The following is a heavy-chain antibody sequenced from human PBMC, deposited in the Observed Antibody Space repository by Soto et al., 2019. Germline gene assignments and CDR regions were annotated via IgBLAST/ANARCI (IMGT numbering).Heavy chain of an antibody. CDR1: GFTFYNYG. CDR2: ISSDGDDK. V-gene: IGHV3-30*18. Sequence: QVQLVESGGGVVQPGRSLRLSCAASGFTFYNYGMHWVRQAPGKGLEWVTTISSDGDDKYYADSVKGRFTISTDNSKNTLDLQMNGLRAEDRAISFCAKRIMSTHPFLDHWGQGILVTVSS. D-gene: IGHD3-16*01. J-gene: IGHJ4*02. CDR3: AKRIMSTHPFLDH.